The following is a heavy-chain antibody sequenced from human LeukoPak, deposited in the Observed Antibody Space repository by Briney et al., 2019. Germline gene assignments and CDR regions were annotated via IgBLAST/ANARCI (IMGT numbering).Heavy chain of an antibody. J-gene: IGHJ5*02. CDR3: AKSYKGGYSP. V-gene: IGHV4-38-2*02. Sequence: SETLSLTCTVSRYSISSGDYWGWIRQPPGKGLEWIGSINHGGSTYHNPYLKSRVSMSIDTSKNQISLKVRSVTAADTAVYHCAKSYKGGYSPWGQGTLVTVSS. CDR2: INHGGST. CDR1: RYSISSGDY. D-gene: IGHD1-26*01.